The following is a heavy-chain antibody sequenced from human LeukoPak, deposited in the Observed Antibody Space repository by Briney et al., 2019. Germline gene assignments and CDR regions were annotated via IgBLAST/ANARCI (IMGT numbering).Heavy chain of an antibody. D-gene: IGHD5-18*01. V-gene: IGHV3-30*04. Sequence: GGSLRLSCAASGFTFSSYDMHWVRQAPGKGLEWVAVISYDGSNKYYADSVKGRFTISRDNSKNTLYLQMNSLRAEDTAVYYCARDPDTAMVYYYYGMDVWGKGTTVTVSS. CDR3: ARDPDTAMVYYYYGMDV. J-gene: IGHJ6*04. CDR1: GFTFSSYD. CDR2: ISYDGSNK.